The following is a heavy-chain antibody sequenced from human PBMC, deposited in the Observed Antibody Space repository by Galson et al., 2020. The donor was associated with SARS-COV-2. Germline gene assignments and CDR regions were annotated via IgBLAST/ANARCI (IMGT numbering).Heavy chain of an antibody. CDR1: NNFG. J-gene: IGHJ6*01. V-gene: IGHV3-30*18. Sequence: NNFGMHWVRQAPGKGLEWVALISYDGSKQYYVDSVKGRFTISIDNSRNTLYLVMNSLRPEDTAVYYCSQFRDLVDCRSGYYSMDICGRGTKVTVSS. CDR3: SQFRDLVDCRSGYYSMDI. CDR2: ISYDGSKQ. D-gene: IGHD3-3*01.